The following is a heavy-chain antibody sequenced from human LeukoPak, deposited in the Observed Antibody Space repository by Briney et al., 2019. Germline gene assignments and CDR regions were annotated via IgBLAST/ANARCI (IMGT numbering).Heavy chain of an antibody. CDR2: IKQDGSEK. V-gene: IGHV3-7*01. J-gene: IGHJ4*02. Sequence: GGSLRLSCAASGFTFSDYYMSWVRQAPGKGLEWVANIKQDGSEKYYVDSVKGRFTISRDNAKNSLYLQMNSLRAEDTAVYYCARDQGSSSWYSSLPDTYFDYWGQGTLVTVSS. CDR3: ARDQGSSSWYSSLPDTYFDY. D-gene: IGHD6-13*01. CDR1: GFTFSDYY.